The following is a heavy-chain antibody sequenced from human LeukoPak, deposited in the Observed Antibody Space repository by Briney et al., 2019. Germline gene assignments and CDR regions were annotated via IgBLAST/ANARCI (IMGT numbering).Heavy chain of an antibody. CDR2: IYTSGST. D-gene: IGHD6-6*01. V-gene: IGHV4-61*02. CDR1: GGSISSSSYY. CDR3: ASDRISSSSFDY. Sequence: SETLSLTCTVSGGSISSSSYYWGWIRQPAGEGLEWIGRIYTSGSTNYNPSLKSRVTISVDTSKNQFSLKLSSVTAADTAVYYCASDRISSSSFDYWGQGTLVTVSS. J-gene: IGHJ4*02.